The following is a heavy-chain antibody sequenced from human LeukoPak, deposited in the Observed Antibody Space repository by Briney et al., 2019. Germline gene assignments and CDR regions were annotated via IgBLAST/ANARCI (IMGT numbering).Heavy chain of an antibody. D-gene: IGHD1-14*01. CDR2: IYYSGST. CDR1: GGSISSGGYY. V-gene: IGHV4-31*03. Sequence: SQTLSLTCTVSGGSISSGGYYWSWIRQHPGKGLEWIGYIYYSGSTYYNPSLKSRVTISVDTSKNQFSLKLSSVTAADTAVYYCARVIHGSPYRNSKGPFDYWGQGTLVTVSS. J-gene: IGHJ4*02. CDR3: ARVIHGSPYRNSKGPFDY.